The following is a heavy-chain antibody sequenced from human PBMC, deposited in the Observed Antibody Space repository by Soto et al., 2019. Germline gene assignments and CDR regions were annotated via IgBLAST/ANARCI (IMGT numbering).Heavy chain of an antibody. CDR2: LYWDDDK. J-gene: IGHJ5*02. D-gene: IGHD3-10*01. CDR3: VSGSFPSWFDP. CDR1: GFSLRTTGAG. V-gene: IGHV2-5*02. Sequence: QITLKESGPTLVKPTETLTLTCTFSGFSLRTTGAGVGWIRQPPGKALEWLALLYWDDDKTYSPSLQNRLTITKDTSKNQAILTTPNMDPLDTATYYCVSGSFPSWFDPWGQGTLVTISS.